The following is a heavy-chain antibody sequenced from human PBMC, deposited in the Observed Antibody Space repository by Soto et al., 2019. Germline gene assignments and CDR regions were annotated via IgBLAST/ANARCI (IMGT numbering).Heavy chain of an antibody. J-gene: IGHJ4*02. CDR1: GFTFSSYA. CDR3: AKRRGAGGQFDY. V-gene: IGHV3-23*01. CDR2: VSIGGST. Sequence: GGSLRLSCAASGFTFSSYAMGWVRQGPGKGLEWVAVVSIGGSTHYADSVRGRFTISRDNSKNTLSLQMNSLTAEDTAVYFCAKRRGAGGQFDYWGQGALVGVFS. D-gene: IGHD2-15*01.